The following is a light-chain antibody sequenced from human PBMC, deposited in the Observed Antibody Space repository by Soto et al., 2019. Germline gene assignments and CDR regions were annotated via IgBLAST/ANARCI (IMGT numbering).Light chain of an antibody. CDR3: ISYISSTAYV. J-gene: IGLJ1*01. CDR1: SNYVRRYNY. V-gene: IGLV2-14*01. CDR2: EVT. Sequence: QRVLTQPASVSGTPEELITSCRTGTSNYVRRYNYVSWYQLHPGKAPKLILYEVTTRRSWVSDRCSGSQYGNTASLTISGLQDEDEDDYYCISYISSTAYVFGNGTRFT.